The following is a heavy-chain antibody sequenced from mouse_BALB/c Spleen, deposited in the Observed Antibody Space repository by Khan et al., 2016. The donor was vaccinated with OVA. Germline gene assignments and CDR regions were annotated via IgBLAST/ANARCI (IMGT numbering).Heavy chain of an antibody. D-gene: IGHD2-10*01. Sequence: QVQLKESGPGLVAPSQSLSITCTVSGFSLTGYGVNWVRQPPGKGLEWLGMLWGDGTTDYNSALNSRLSISKDNSKSQVFLKMNSLQTDDTARYYCARAYYGNYREAMDYWGQGTSVTVSS. CDR3: ARAYYGNYREAMDY. CDR1: GFSLTGYG. V-gene: IGHV2-6-7*01. CDR2: LWGDGTT. J-gene: IGHJ4*01.